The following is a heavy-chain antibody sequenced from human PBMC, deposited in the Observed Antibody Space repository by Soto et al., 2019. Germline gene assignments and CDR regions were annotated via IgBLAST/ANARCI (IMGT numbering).Heavy chain of an antibody. V-gene: IGHV5-51*01. J-gene: IGHJ6*02. CDR3: ARHEATYYNFYGMDV. CDR1: GYSFTTYW. Sequence: GESLQISCESHGYSFTTYWITWVRQKPGKGLEWVGSFHPGESDTRYGPSFQGQVTISADRSLATAYLQWSSLQAADTAIYYCARHEATYYNFYGMDVWGQGTTVTVSS. CDR2: FHPGESDT.